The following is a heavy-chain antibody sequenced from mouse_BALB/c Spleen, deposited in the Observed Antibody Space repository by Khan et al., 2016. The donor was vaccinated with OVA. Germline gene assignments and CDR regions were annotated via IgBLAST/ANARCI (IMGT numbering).Heavy chain of an antibody. D-gene: IGHD1-1*01. V-gene: IGHV1-7*01. CDR3: ARRGLRWDFDY. J-gene: IGHJ2*01. CDR2: INPNTGYT. CDR1: GYTFINYW. Sequence: QVQLQQPGAELAKPGASVKMSCKASGYTFINYWILWVKQRPGQGLEWIGYINPNTGYTEYNQNFKDKATLTADKSSSPAYMQLNSLTSEDSAIYYCARRGLRWDFDYWGQGTTLAVSS.